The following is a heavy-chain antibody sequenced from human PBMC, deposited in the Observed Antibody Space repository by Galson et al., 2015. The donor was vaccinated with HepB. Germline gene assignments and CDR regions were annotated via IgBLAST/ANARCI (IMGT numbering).Heavy chain of an antibody. CDR2: INAGNGNT. J-gene: IGHJ4*02. CDR1: GYTFNNYA. CDR3: ATVSRSGSTGYYPW. V-gene: IGHV1-3*01. D-gene: IGHD3-22*01. Sequence: SLRVSCAASGYTFNNYAMHWVRQAPGQRLEWMAWINAGNGNTNYSQKFRGRVTITRDTSANTAYMELNSLRSEDTAVYYCATVSRSGSTGYYPWWGQGTLVTVSS.